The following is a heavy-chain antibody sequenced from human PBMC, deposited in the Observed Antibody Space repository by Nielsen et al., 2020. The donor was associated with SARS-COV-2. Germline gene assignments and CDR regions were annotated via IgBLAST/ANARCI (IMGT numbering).Heavy chain of an antibody. J-gene: IGHJ4*02. CDR2: ISYDGSNK. Sequence: GGSLRLSFAASGFTFSTYGMHWVRQAPGKGLAWVAAISYDGSNKYYVDPVKGRFTISRDNSKNTLYLQMSSLREENTAVYYCAKDWTAIVVVPSGGVDYWGQGTLVTVSS. CDR3: AKDWTAIVVVPSGGVDY. D-gene: IGHD2-15*01. CDR1: GFTFSTYG. V-gene: IGHV3-30*18.